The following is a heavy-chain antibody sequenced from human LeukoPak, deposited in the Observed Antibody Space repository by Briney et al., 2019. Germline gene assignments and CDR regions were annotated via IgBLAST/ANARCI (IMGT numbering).Heavy chain of an antibody. CDR1: GGSISSYY. CDR2: IYYSGST. D-gene: IGHD6-19*01. CDR3: AREDPGSGRAGGFDY. V-gene: IGHV4-59*01. J-gene: IGHJ4*02. Sequence: SETLSLTCTVSGGSISSYYWSWIRQPPGKGLEWIGYIYYSGSTNYNPSLKSRVTISVDTSKNQFSLKLSSVTAADTAVYYCAREDPGSGRAGGFDYWGQGTPVTVYS.